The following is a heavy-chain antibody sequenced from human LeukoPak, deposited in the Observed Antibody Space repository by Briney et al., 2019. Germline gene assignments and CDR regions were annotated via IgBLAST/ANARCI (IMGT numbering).Heavy chain of an antibody. J-gene: IGHJ4*02. D-gene: IGHD3-22*01. CDR2: ISYDGSNK. V-gene: IGHV3-30-3*02. CDR3: AKTLRYYYDSRELDY. CDR1: GFTFSSYA. Sequence: GGSLRLSCAASGFTFSSYAMHWVRQAPGKGLEWVAVISYDGSNKYYADSVKGRFTISRDNSKNTLYLQMNSLRAEDTAVYYCAKTLRYYYDSRELDYWGQGTLVTVSS.